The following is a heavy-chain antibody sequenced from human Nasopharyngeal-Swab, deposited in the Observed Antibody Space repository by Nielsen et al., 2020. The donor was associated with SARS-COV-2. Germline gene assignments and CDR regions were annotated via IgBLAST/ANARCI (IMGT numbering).Heavy chain of an antibody. Sequence: ASVNVSCKASGYTFTSYGISWVRQAPGKGLEWMGWISAYNGNTNYAQKLQGRVTMTTDTSTSTAYMELRSLRSDDTAVYYCARDRAADYYYGMDVWGQGTTVTVSS. V-gene: IGHV1-18*01. CDR3: ARDRAADYYYGMDV. J-gene: IGHJ6*02. D-gene: IGHD6-13*01. CDR1: GYTFTSYG. CDR2: ISAYNGNT.